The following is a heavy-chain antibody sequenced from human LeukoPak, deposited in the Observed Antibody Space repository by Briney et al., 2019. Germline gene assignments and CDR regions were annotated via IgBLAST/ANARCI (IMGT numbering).Heavy chain of an antibody. CDR2: IFWDDNE. J-gene: IGHJ5*01. Sequence: KPSGPTLVNPTQTLTLTCTFSGFSLSTGGMGVGWIRQPPGKALEWLAFIFWDDNEHYSPSLKNRLTITKDTSKNQVILTMTNMDPVDTATYYCSHRHNLGVTGPAVTFDSWGQGTLVTVSS. V-gene: IGHV2-5*02. D-gene: IGHD2-21*02. CDR1: GFSLSTGGMG. CDR3: SHRHNLGVTGPAVTFDS.